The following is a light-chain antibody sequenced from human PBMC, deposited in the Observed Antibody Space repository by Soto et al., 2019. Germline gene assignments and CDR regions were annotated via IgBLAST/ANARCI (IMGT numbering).Light chain of an antibody. CDR3: SSYTNANSLV. J-gene: IGLJ2*01. V-gene: IGLV2-14*03. CDR2: DVS. CDR1: GSDVGGYNS. Sequence: QSALTQTASVSGAPGQSITISCTGTGSDVGGYNSVSWYQQHPDKAPQLMIFDVSNRPSGISDRFSGSKSGNTASLTISGLQAEDEADYYCSSYTNANSLVFGGGTKLTVL.